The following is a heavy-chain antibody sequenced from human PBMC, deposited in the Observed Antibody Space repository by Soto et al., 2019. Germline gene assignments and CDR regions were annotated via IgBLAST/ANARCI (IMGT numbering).Heavy chain of an antibody. J-gene: IGHJ3*02. CDR1: GGSISGSTHY. CDR3: ARKLQGVVAQPWDAFDI. Sequence: QLQMQESGPGLVKPSETLSLSCIVSGGSISGSTHYWGWIRQPPGKGLEWIGSIYYSGSAYYNPSLRSRVPIYVDTSKNQLSLKLSSVTPADAAVYYCARKLQGVVAQPWDAFDIWGHGAVVTVSS. CDR2: IYYSGSA. D-gene: IGHD3-22*01. V-gene: IGHV4-39*01.